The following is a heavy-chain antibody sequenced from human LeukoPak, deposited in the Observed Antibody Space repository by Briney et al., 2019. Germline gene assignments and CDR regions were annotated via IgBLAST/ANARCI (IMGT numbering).Heavy chain of an antibody. J-gene: IGHJ4*02. Sequence: SETLSLTCTVSGGSISGYYWSWIRQPPGKGLEWIGYIYYSGSTNYNPSLKSRVTISVDTSKNQFSLKLSSVTAADTAVYYCARHAGYSSSWSDYWGQGTLVTVSS. CDR2: IYYSGST. CDR3: ARHAGYSSSWSDY. CDR1: GGSISGYY. D-gene: IGHD6-13*01. V-gene: IGHV4-59*08.